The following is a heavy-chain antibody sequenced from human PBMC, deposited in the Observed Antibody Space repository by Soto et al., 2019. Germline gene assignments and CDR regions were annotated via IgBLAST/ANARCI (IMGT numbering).Heavy chain of an antibody. CDR3: ARDSGVTTGAFDI. CDR1: GYTFTGYY. J-gene: IGHJ3*02. D-gene: IGHD4-17*01. V-gene: IGHV1-2*04. Sequence: ASVKLSCKASGYTFTGYYIHWVRQAPGQGLEWMGWINPNSGGTNYAQKFQGWVTMTRDRSSSTAYMELTRLRSDDTAMYYCARDSGVTTGAFDIWGQGTMVTVSS. CDR2: INPNSGGT.